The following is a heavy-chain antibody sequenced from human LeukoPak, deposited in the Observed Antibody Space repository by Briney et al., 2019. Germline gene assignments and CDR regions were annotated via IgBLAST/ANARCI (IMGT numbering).Heavy chain of an antibody. CDR3: AKVWGSGYSLPGAFDI. J-gene: IGHJ3*02. Sequence: PGGSLRLSCAASGFTFSSYGMHWVRQAPGKGLEWVAVISYDGSNKYYADSVKGRFTISRDNSKNTLYLQMNSLRAEDTAVYYCAKVWGSGYSLPGAFDIWGQGTMVTVSS. V-gene: IGHV3-30*18. CDR2: ISYDGSNK. D-gene: IGHD3-22*01. CDR1: GFTFSSYG.